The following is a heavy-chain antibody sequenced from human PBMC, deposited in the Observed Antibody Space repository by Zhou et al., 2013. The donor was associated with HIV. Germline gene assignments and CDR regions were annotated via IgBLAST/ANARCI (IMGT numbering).Heavy chain of an antibody. CDR1: GGTFSTYA. J-gene: IGHJ5*02. CDR3: ARDQPKPYYYDSRGYYYSGHNWFDP. Sequence: QVQLVQSGAEVKKPGSSVKVSCKASGGTFSTYAFSWVRQAPGQGLEWMGGITPFFGTPNYAQKFQGRVAITAAESARTVFLELSSLRSEDTAVYYCARDQPKPYYYDSRGYYYSGHNWFDPWGQGTLVTVSS. D-gene: IGHD3-22*01. CDR2: ITPFFGTP. V-gene: IGHV1-69*12.